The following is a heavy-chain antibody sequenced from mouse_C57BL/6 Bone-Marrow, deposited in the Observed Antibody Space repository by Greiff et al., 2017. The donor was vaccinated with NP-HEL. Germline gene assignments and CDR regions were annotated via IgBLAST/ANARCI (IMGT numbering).Heavy chain of an antibody. CDR2: IDPENGDT. V-gene: IGHV14-4*01. Sequence: EVKLEESGAELVRPGASVKLSCTASGFNIKDDYMHWVKQRPEQGLEWIGWIDPENGDTEYASKFQGKATITADTSSNTAYLQLSSLTSEDTAVYYCTTDYYGSSHYAMDYWGQGTSVTVSS. CDR3: TTDYYGSSHYAMDY. J-gene: IGHJ4*01. CDR1: GFNIKDDY. D-gene: IGHD1-1*01.